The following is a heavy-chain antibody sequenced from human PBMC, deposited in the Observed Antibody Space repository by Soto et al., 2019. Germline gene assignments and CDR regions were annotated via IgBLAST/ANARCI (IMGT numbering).Heavy chain of an antibody. CDR1: GFTFSSYA. V-gene: IGHV3-23*01. D-gene: IGHD6-19*01. J-gene: IGHJ4*02. CDR3: AKDLRIAVAGTALDY. Sequence: WGSLRLSCSASGFTFSSYAMSWVRQAPGKGLEWVSAISGSCGSTYYADSVKGRFTISRDNSKNTLYLQMNSLRAEDTAVYYCAKDLRIAVAGTALDYWGQGSLLTLS. CDR2: ISGSCGST.